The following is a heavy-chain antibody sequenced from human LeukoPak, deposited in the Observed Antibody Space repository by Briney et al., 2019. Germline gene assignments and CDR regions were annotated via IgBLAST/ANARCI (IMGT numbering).Heavy chain of an antibody. Sequence: GGSLRLSCAASGFTFSSYAMSWVRQAPGKGLEWVSVISGSGGSTYYADSVKGRFTISRDNSKNTLYLQKNSLRAEDTAVYYCANTITIFGVVPTTVADYWGQGTLVTVSS. CDR1: GFTFSSYA. V-gene: IGHV3-23*01. CDR3: ANTITIFGVVPTTVADY. CDR2: ISGSGGST. D-gene: IGHD3-3*01. J-gene: IGHJ4*02.